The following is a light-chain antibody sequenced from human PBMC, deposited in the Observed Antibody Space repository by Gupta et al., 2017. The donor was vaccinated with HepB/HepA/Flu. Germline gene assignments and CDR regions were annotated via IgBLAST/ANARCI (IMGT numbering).Light chain of an antibody. CDR1: QSVSSY. J-gene: IGKJ2*01. V-gene: IGKV3-11*01. CDR2: AAS. Sequence: EIVLTQSPATLSLSPGERATLSCRASQSVSSYLAWYQQKPGQGPRLLIYAASNRATGIAARSSGRGSGTGLTLTISIRELEAFAGYSSQRRSNWPASTFGQGTNVEIK. CDR3: QRRSNWPAST.